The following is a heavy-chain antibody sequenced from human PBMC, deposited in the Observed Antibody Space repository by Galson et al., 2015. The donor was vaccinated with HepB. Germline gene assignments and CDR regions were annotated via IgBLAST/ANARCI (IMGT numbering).Heavy chain of an antibody. CDR1: GFTFSNYR. Sequence: SLRLSCAASGFTFSNYRLNWVCQAPGKGLEWVSYIDIIDTTTQYADSVKGRFTISRDNAKNSLFLQMNILRDEDTAVYYCAREVSGTFHAFDIWGQGTMVTVSS. V-gene: IGHV3-48*02. J-gene: IGHJ3*02. CDR2: IDIIDTTT. CDR3: AREVSGTFHAFDI. D-gene: IGHD2/OR15-2a*01.